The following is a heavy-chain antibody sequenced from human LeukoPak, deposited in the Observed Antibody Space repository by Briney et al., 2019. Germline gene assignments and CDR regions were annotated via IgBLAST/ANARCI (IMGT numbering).Heavy chain of an antibody. CDR3: AKDNEAVVAATGDY. J-gene: IGHJ4*02. Sequence: GGSLRLSCAASGFTFSSYAMSWVRQAPGKGLEWVSAISGSGGSTYYADSVKGRFTISRDNSKNTLYLQMNSLRAEDTAVYYCAKDNEAVVAATGDYWGQGTLVTVSS. CDR2: ISGSGGST. V-gene: IGHV3-23*01. CDR1: GFTFSSYA. D-gene: IGHD2-15*01.